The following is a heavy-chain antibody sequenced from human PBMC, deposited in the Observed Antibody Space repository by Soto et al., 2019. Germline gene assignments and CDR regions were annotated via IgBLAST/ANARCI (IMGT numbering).Heavy chain of an antibody. J-gene: IGHJ6*02. V-gene: IGHV3-13*01. CDR3: ARDRGYSYGYTYYYYGMDV. CDR1: GFTFSSYD. D-gene: IGHD5-18*01. CDR2: IGTAGDT. Sequence: EVQLVESGGGLVQPGGSLRLSCAASGFTFSSYDMHWVRQATGKGLEWVSAIGTAGDTYYPGSVKGRFTISRENAKNSLYLQMNSLRAEDTAVYYCARDRGYSYGYTYYYYGMDVWGQGTTVTDSS.